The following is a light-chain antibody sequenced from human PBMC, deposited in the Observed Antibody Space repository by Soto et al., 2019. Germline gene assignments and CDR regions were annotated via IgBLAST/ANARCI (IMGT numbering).Light chain of an antibody. CDR2: KAY. CDR3: QKYDNLPLLT. Sequence: DIQMTQSPSTLSASVVYRVAMASRASQSISAWLAWYQQKPGKAPRLLIYKAYTLEIGVPSRFSGSGSGTDFTFTISSLKPEDIAKYYCQKYDNLPLLTFGQGTRLEIK. CDR1: QSISAW. V-gene: IGKV1-5*03. J-gene: IGKJ5*01.